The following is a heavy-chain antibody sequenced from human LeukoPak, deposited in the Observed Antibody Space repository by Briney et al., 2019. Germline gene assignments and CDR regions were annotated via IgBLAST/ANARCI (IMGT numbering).Heavy chain of an antibody. V-gene: IGHV4-59*01. D-gene: IGHD2-8*01. J-gene: IGHJ6*02. CDR2: VYYSGIT. Sequence: SETLSLTCTVSGGSISSYYWNWIRQPPGKELEWIGYVYYSGITNYNPSLKSRVTISVDTSKNHFSLKLRSVTAADTAVYFCARDVSSVRNYYYGMDVWGHGTTVTVSS. CDR3: ARDVSSVRNYYYGMDV. CDR1: GGSISSYY.